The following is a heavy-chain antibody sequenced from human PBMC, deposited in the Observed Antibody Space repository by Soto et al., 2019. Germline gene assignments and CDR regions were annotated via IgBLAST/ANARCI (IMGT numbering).Heavy chain of an antibody. Sequence: TSETLSLTCTVSGGSISSYCWGWIRQPPGKGLEWIGYIYYSGSTNYNPSLKSRVTISVDTSKNQFSLKLSSVTAADTAVYYCARHSYAAGGLLGVWGKGTTVTVSS. V-gene: IGHV4-59*08. CDR1: GGSISSYC. D-gene: IGHD3-10*01. J-gene: IGHJ6*04. CDR2: IYYSGST. CDR3: ARHSYAAGGLLGV.